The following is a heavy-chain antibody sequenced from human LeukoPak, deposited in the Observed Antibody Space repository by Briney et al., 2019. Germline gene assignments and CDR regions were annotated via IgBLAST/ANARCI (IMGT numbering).Heavy chain of an antibody. Sequence: SETLSLTCTVSGGSISSYYWSWIRQPPGKGLEWIGYIYYSGSTNYNPSLKSRVTISVDTSKNQFSLKLSSVTAADTAVYYCARAGPYNWNGDDYWGQGTLVTVSS. V-gene: IGHV4-59*01. CDR1: GGSISSYY. D-gene: IGHD1-20*01. CDR2: IYYSGST. CDR3: ARAGPYNWNGDDY. J-gene: IGHJ4*02.